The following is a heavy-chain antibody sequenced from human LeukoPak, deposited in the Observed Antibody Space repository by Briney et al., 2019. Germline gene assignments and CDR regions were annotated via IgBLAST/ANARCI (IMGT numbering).Heavy chain of an antibody. V-gene: IGHV4-39*07. Sequence: SETLSLTCTVSGASISSSPYYWGWIRQSPGKGLEWIGSISYSGTTYYNPSLKSRVTISVDTSKNQFSLKLSSVTAADTAVYYCASNDYYYYMDVWGKGTTVTVSS. CDR1: GASISSSPYY. CDR2: ISYSGTT. J-gene: IGHJ6*03. CDR3: ASNDYYYYMDV.